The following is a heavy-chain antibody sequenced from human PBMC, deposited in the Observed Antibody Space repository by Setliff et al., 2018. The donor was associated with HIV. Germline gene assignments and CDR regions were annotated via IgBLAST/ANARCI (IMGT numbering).Heavy chain of an antibody. V-gene: IGHV1-2*02. CDR2: LNPSTGGT. CDR3: ARGRPGWYLDY. J-gene: IGHJ4*02. D-gene: IGHD6-19*01. CDR1: GYTFPDYY. Sequence: ASVKVSCKASGYTFPDYYIHWMRQAPGQGLEWMGWLNPSTGGTYSSQVRDRVTMTRDMSIKTAYMELTSLGSDDMAIYYCARGRPGWYLDYWGQGALVTVSS.